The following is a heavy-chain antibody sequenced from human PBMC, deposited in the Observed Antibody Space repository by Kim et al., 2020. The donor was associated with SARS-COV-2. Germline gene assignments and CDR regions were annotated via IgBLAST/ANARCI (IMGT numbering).Heavy chain of an antibody. V-gene: IGHV3-30*18. J-gene: IGHJ4*02. CDR2: ISYDGSNK. CDR1: GFTFSSYG. CDR3: AKDPIAY. Sequence: GGSLRLSCAASGFTFSSYGMHWVRQAPGKGLEWVAVISYDGSNKYYADSVKGRFTISRDNSKNTLYLQMNSLRAEDTAVYYCAKDPIAYWGQGTLVTVSS.